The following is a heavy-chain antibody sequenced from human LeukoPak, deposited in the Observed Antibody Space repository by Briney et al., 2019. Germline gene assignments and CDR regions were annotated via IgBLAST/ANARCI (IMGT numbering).Heavy chain of an antibody. CDR1: GGSISSYY. CDR2: IYYSGST. D-gene: IGHD5-18*01. V-gene: IGHV4-59*01. CDR3: ARDGYSYGSFDP. Sequence: PSETLSLTCTVSGGSISSYYWSWIRQPPEKGLEWIGYIYYSGSTNYNPSLKSRVTISVDTSKNQFSLKLSSVTAADTAVYYCARDGYSYGSFDPWGQGTLVTVSS. J-gene: IGHJ5*02.